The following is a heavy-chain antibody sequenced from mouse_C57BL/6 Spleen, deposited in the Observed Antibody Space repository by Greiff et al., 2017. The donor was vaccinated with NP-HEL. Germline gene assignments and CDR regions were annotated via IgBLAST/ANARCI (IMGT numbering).Heavy chain of an antibody. CDR2: INPSTGGT. V-gene: IGHV1-43*01. D-gene: IGHD6-1*01. CDR1: GYSFTGYY. Sequence: EVQLQQSGPELVKPGASVKISCKASGYSFTGYYMYWAKQSSEKSLEWIGEINPSTGGTSYNQKFKGKATLTVDKSSSTAYMQLKSLTSEDSAVYYCARNSHWYFDVWGTGTTVTVSS. CDR3: ARNSHWYFDV. J-gene: IGHJ1*03.